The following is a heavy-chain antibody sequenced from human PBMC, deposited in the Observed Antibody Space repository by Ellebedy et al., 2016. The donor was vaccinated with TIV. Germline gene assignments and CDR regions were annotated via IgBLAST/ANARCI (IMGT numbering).Heavy chain of an antibody. J-gene: IGHJ4*02. Sequence: GESLKISCVASGFTFSNYNMNWVRQAPGKKLEWVSSITHSSSHVYYADSVRGRFTISRDNAKNSLYLQMNSLRAEDTAVYYCARALGGGDCYWGQGTLVTVSS. CDR3: ARALGGGDCY. V-gene: IGHV3-21*06. D-gene: IGHD2-21*02. CDR2: ITHSSSHV. CDR1: GFTFSNYN.